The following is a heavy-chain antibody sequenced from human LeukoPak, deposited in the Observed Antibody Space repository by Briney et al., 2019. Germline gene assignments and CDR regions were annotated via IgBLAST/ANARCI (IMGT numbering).Heavy chain of an antibody. J-gene: IGHJ6*02. Sequence: GESLKISCKGSGCSFTSYWIGWVRQMPGKGLEWMGIIYPGDSDTRYSPSFQGQVTISADKSISTAYLQWSSLKASDTAMYYCARSGYSSSLRPYYYYGMDVWGQGTTVTVSS. CDR3: ARSGYSSSLRPYYYYGMDV. D-gene: IGHD6-6*01. V-gene: IGHV5-51*01. CDR2: IYPGDSDT. CDR1: GCSFTSYW.